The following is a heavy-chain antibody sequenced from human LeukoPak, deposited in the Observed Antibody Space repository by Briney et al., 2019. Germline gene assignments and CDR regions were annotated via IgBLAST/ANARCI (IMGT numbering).Heavy chain of an antibody. Sequence: PGGSPRLSCAASGFTFSSYGMHWVRQAPGKGLEWVAAISVDGSNKYYAESVKGRLTISRDNSKNTLYLQMNSLRGEDTAVYYCTGPHLNFDIWGQGTLVTVSS. CDR3: TGPHLNFDI. D-gene: IGHD3-3*02. CDR2: ISVDGSNK. V-gene: IGHV3-30*03. J-gene: IGHJ3*02. CDR1: GFTFSSYG.